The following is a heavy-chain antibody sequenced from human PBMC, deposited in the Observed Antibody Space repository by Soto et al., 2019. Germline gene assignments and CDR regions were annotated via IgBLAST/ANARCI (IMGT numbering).Heavy chain of an antibody. CDR3: RAQPQQLPQHLDDY. V-gene: IGHV1-69*01. CDR2: IIPIFGTA. D-gene: IGHD6-13*01. Sequence: QVQLVQSGAEVKKPGSSVKVSCKASGGTFSSYAISWVRQAPGQGLEWMGGIIPIFGTANYAQKFQGRVTITAADCTNTAYMELSSLRSEDTAVYYCRAQPQQLPQHLDDYWGQGTLVTVSS. CDR1: GGTFSSYA. J-gene: IGHJ4*02.